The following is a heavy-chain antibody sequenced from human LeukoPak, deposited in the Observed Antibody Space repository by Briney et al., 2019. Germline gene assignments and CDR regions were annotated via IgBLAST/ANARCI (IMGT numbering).Heavy chain of an antibody. CDR3: VTFQWVGSTCWH. D-gene: IGHD2-2*01. CDR1: GFSFSDAS. V-gene: IGHV3-15*01. CDR2: IKAKTDGRTI. J-gene: IGHJ4*02. Sequence: PGGSLRLSCAASGFSFSDASMSWVRPPPGKGLEWVCRIKAKTDGRTIDNAAPVKGRFTISRDDSEKTMSLQMNRLKNEDTPVYYCVTFQWVGSTCWHWGEGNL.